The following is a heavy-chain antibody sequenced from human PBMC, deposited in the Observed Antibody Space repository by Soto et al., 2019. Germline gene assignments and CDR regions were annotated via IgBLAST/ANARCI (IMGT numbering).Heavy chain of an antibody. CDR1: GGTFSSYA. D-gene: IGHD6-6*01. J-gene: IGHJ6*02. CDR3: ARDVRIEYSSSYGMDV. Sequence: QVQLVQSGAEVKKPGSSVKVSCKASGGTFSSYAISWVRQAPGQGREWMGGIIPIFGTANYAQKFQGRVTITADDSTSTAYLELSSLRSEDTAVYYCARDVRIEYSSSYGMDVWGQGTTVTVSS. V-gene: IGHV1-69*01. CDR2: IIPIFGTA.